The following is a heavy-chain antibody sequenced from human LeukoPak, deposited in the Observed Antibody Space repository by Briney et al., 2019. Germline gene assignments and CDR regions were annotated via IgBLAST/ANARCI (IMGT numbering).Heavy chain of an antibody. Sequence: PSETLSLTCTVSGGSISSGGYYWSWIRQPPGKGLEWIGYIYHSGSTYYNPSLKSRVTISVDRSKNQFSLKLSSVTAADTAVYYCARGGTVTTFDYWGQGTLVTVSS. V-gene: IGHV4-30-2*01. J-gene: IGHJ4*02. D-gene: IGHD4-11*01. CDR2: IYHSGST. CDR3: ARGGTVTTFDY. CDR1: GGSISSGGYY.